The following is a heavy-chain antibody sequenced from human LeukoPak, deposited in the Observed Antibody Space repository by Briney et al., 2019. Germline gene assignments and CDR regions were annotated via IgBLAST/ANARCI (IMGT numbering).Heavy chain of an antibody. D-gene: IGHD2-2*01. J-gene: IGHJ4*02. CDR1: GYTFTSYD. CDR3: AKKGYCSSPSCPPVLDY. Sequence: GASVKVSCKASGYTFTSYDINWVRQATGQGLEWMGWMNPNSGNTGYAQKFQGRVTMTRNTSISTAYMELSSLRSEDTAVYYCAKKGYCSSPSCPPVLDYWGQGTLVTVSA. CDR2: MNPNSGNT. V-gene: IGHV1-8*01.